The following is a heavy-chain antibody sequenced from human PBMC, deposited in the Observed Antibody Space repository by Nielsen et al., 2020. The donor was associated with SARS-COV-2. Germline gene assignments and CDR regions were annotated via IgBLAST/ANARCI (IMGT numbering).Heavy chain of an antibody. CDR1: GFTFSSYS. Sequence: GESLKISCAASGFTFSSYSMNWVRQAPGKGLGWVSSISSSSSYIYYADSVKGRFTISRDNAKNSLYLQMNSLRAEDTAVYYCARSRYSSSWGYYMDVWGKGTTVTVSS. CDR3: ARSRYSSSWGYYMDV. D-gene: IGHD6-13*01. J-gene: IGHJ6*03. CDR2: ISSSSSYI. V-gene: IGHV3-21*01.